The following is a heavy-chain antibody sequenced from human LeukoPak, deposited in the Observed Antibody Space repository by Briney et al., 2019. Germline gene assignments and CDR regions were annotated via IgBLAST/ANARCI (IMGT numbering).Heavy chain of an antibody. CDR2: INPNSGGT. Sequence: ASVKVSCKASGYTFTGHFMHWVRQAPGQGPEWMGWINPNSGGTNYAQKFQGRVTMTRDTSINTTYMELSRLKSDDTAVYYCARDVRRNNSSHIDCWGQGALVTVSS. V-gene: IGHV1-2*02. J-gene: IGHJ4*02. CDR1: GYTFTGHF. D-gene: IGHD6-13*01. CDR3: ARDVRRNNSSHIDC.